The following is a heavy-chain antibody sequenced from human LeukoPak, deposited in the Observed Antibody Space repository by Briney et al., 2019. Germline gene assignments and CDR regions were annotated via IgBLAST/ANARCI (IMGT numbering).Heavy chain of an antibody. CDR1: GFTFSTYA. V-gene: IGHV3-23*01. Sequence: PGGSLRLSCAASGFTFSTYAMTWVRQAPGKGLEWVSLISRGGDVTYYADSVKGRFTISRDSSKNTLYLQMYSLRAEDTAVYYCAARPGEVAVPYDYWGQGTLVTVSS. CDR3: AARPGEVAVPYDY. CDR2: ISRGGDVT. D-gene: IGHD2-15*01. J-gene: IGHJ4*02.